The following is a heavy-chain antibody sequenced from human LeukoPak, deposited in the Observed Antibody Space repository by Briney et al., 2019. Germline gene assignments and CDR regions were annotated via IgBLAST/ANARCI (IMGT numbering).Heavy chain of an antibody. CDR1: GFTFSNYY. J-gene: IGHJ4*02. CDR2: ITSDGSTT. V-gene: IGHV3-74*01. D-gene: IGHD5-18*01. Sequence: GGSLRLSCAASGFTFSNYYMHWVRQVPGTGLVWVPRITSDGSTTRYADSVKGRFTISRDNGKNTLYLQMNSLRAEDTAVYYCARDQGSYGLFDYWGQGTLVTVSS. CDR3: ARDQGSYGLFDY.